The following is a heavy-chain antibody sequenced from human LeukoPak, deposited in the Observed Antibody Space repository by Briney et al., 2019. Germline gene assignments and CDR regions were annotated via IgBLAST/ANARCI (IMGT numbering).Heavy chain of an antibody. V-gene: IGHV1-69*13. J-gene: IGHJ4*02. CDR3: ARGSYYDSSGTDDYLDY. Sequence: GASVKVSCKASGGTFSSYAISWVRQAPGQGLEWMGEIIPIFGTANYAQKFQGRVTITADESTSTAYMELSSLRSEDTAVYYCARGSYYDSSGTDDYLDYWGQGTLVTVSS. CDR2: IIPIFGTA. CDR1: GGTFSSYA. D-gene: IGHD3-22*01.